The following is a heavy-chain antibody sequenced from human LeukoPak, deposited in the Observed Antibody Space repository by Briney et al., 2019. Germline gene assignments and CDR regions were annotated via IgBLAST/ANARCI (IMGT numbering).Heavy chain of an antibody. CDR1: GFTFSNAW. CDR2: SKTDGGTT. CDR3: TTGPFDYYGSASYLANGMDV. D-gene: IGHD3-10*01. V-gene: IGHV3-15*01. Sequence: GGSLRLSWAASGFTFSNAWMKSKTDGGTTDYTAPVKGRFTMSRDDSKNTLYLQMNSLKTEDTAVYYCTTGPFDYYGSASYLANGMDVWGQGTTVTVSS. J-gene: IGHJ6*02.